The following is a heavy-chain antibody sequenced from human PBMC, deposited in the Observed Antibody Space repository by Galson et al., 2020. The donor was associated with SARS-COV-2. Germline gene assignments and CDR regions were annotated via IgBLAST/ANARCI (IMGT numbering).Heavy chain of an antibody. J-gene: IGHJ5*02. CDR2: ISSTSLYI. CDR3: ARDPFREDYTWGRQRYVPGYFDR. Sequence: GGSLRLSCAASGFNFGTYTMNWVRQAPGKGLEWVSSISSTSLYIYYGDSVRGRFTISRDNAQKSLFLEMNSLRDEDTAVYYCARDPFREDYTWGRQRYVPGYFDRWGQGTLAIVSS. D-gene: IGHD3-16*02. CDR1: GFNFGTYT. V-gene: IGHV3-21*01.